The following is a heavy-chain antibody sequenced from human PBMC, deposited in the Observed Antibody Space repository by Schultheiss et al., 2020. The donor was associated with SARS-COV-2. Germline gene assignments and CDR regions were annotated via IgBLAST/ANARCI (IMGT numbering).Heavy chain of an antibody. CDR2: IYTSGST. CDR1: GGSISSYY. Sequence: SETLSLTCTVSGGSISSYYWSWIRQPPGKGLEWIGRIYTSGSTNYSPSLKSRVTMSVDTSKNQFSLKLSSVTAADTAMYYCARDRSWMIDYWGQGTLVTVSS. CDR3: ARDRSWMIDY. J-gene: IGHJ4*02. V-gene: IGHV4-4*07. D-gene: IGHD1-1*01.